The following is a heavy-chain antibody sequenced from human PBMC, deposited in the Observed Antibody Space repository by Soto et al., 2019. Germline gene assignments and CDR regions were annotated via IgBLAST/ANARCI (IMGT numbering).Heavy chain of an antibody. CDR3: VKDTALTCPGSTSVFDS. Sequence: EVQLVESGGGLVQPGRSLRLSCVTSGFTFDDYAMHWVRQAPGKGLEWVSGCSWNNGRVGYADSVNGRFTISRDNAKNSLYLQMHSLRAEHTALYYCVKDTALTCPGSTSVFDSWGQGTLVTVSS. CDR2: CSWNNGRV. V-gene: IGHV3-9*01. D-gene: IGHD2-2*01. J-gene: IGHJ4*02. CDR1: GFTFDDYA.